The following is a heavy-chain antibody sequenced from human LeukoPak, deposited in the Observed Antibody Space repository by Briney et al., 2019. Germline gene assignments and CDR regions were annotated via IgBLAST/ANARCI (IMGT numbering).Heavy chain of an antibody. D-gene: IGHD4-23*01. J-gene: IGHJ2*01. Sequence: SGTLSLTCAVSGGSISSSNWWSWVRQPPGKGLEWIGEIYHSGSTNYNPSLKSRVTISVDKSKNQFSLKLSSVTAADTAVYYCARVMATVVWYFDLWGRGTLVTVSS. CDR2: IYHSGST. CDR3: ARVMATVVWYFDL. V-gene: IGHV4-4*02. CDR1: GGSISSSNW.